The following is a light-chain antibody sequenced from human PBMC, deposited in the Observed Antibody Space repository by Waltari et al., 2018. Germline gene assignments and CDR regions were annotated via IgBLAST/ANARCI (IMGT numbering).Light chain of an antibody. Sequence: AIQMTQSPSSLSASVGDSVTITCRASQAIRNDLGWYQQTPGRAPKLLIFAASSLQSGVQSRFSGSGSGTDFTLTITSLQPEDFATYYCLQDYNYPYTFGRGTKLEIK. V-gene: IGKV1-6*01. CDR2: AAS. CDR3: LQDYNYPYT. CDR1: QAIRND. J-gene: IGKJ2*01.